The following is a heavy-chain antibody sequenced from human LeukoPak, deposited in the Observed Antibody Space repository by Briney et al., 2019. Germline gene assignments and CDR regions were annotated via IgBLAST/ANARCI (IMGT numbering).Heavy chain of an antibody. D-gene: IGHD5-18*01. CDR2: IYYSGRI. CDR1: GGSISSSTSY. V-gene: IGHV4-39*07. CDR3: ARESRGFSYGFGVDY. Sequence: PETLSLTCTVSGGSISSSTSYWGWVRQPPGKELEWIGTIYYSGRIYYKPSLRSQVTISVDTSKNQFSLKLSSVTAAETAVYYCARESRGFSYGFGVDYWGQGTLVTVSS. J-gene: IGHJ4*02.